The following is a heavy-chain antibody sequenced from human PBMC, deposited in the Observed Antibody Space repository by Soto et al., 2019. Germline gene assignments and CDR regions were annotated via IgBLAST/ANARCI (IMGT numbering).Heavy chain of an antibody. D-gene: IGHD3-10*01. Sequence: QLQLQESGPGLVKPSETLSLTCTVSGGSISSSSYYWGWIRQPPGKGLEWIGSIYYSGSTYYNPSLKSRVTISVDTSKNQFSLKLSSVTAADTAVYYCARQPDLDYYGRKGWFDPWGQGTLVTVSS. J-gene: IGHJ5*02. V-gene: IGHV4-39*01. CDR3: ARQPDLDYYGRKGWFDP. CDR2: IYYSGST. CDR1: GGSISSSSYY.